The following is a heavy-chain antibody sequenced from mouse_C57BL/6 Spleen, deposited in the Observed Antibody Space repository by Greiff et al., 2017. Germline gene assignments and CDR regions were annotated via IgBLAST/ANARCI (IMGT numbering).Heavy chain of an antibody. CDR2: IYPSDSET. J-gene: IGHJ3*01. Sequence: QVQLQQPGAELVRPGSSVKLSCKASGYTFTSYWMDWVQQRPGQGLEWIGNIYPSDSETHYTQKFKDKATLTVDKSSSTAYMQLSSLASEDSAVYYCARRRYSNPWFAYWGQGTLVTVSA. CDR1: GYTFTSYW. CDR3: ARRRYSNPWFAY. V-gene: IGHV1-61*01. D-gene: IGHD2-5*01.